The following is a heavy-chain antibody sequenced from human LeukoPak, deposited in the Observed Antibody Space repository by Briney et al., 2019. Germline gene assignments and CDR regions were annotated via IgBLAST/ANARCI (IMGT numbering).Heavy chain of an antibody. Sequence: GASVKVSCKASGCTFTGYYMHWVRKAPGQGLEWMGWINPNSGGTNYAQKFQGRVTMTRDTSISTAYMELSRLRSDDTAVYYCARAYSSGLYHFDYWGQGTLVTVSS. CDR1: GCTFTGYY. J-gene: IGHJ4*02. D-gene: IGHD6-19*01. CDR3: ARAYSSGLYHFDY. V-gene: IGHV1-2*02. CDR2: INPNSGGT.